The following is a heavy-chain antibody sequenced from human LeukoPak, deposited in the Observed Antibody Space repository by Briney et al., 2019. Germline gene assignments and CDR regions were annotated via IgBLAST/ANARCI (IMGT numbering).Heavy chain of an antibody. CDR3: ARRNSIAVAGTYFDY. D-gene: IGHD6-19*01. V-gene: IGHV4-59*01. J-gene: IGHJ4*02. CDR2: IYYSGST. Sequence: SETLSLTCTVSGGSISSYHWIWLRQPPGKGLEWIGYIYYSGSTNYNPSLKSRVTISVDTSKNQFSLKLSSVTAADTAVYYCARRNSIAVAGTYFDYWGQGTLVTVSS. CDR1: GGSISSYH.